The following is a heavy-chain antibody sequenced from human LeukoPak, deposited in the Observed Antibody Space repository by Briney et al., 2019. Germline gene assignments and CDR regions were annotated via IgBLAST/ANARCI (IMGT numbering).Heavy chain of an antibody. Sequence: GESLKISCKGSGYSFTSYWIGWVRQLPGKGLEWMGIIYPGDSDTRYSPSFQGQVTISADKSISTAYLQWSSLKASDTAMYYCARLVGYDSSGYYPDYFDYWGQGTLVTVSS. D-gene: IGHD3-22*01. CDR1: GYSFTSYW. CDR2: IYPGDSDT. J-gene: IGHJ4*02. V-gene: IGHV5-51*01. CDR3: ARLVGYDSSGYYPDYFDY.